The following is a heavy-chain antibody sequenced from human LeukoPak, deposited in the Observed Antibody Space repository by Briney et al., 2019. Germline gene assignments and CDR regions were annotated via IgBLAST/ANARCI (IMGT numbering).Heavy chain of an antibody. J-gene: IGHJ5*02. CDR1: GGSISSYY. CDR3: ARHPTETTFNWFAP. CDR2: IYYSGST. D-gene: IGHD4-11*01. Sequence: PSETLSLTCTVSGGSISSYYWSWIRQPPGKGLEGIGYIYYSGSTNYNPSLKSRVTISVDTSKNQFSLKLSSVTAADTAVYYCARHPTETTFNWFAPWGQGTLVTVSS. V-gene: IGHV4-59*08.